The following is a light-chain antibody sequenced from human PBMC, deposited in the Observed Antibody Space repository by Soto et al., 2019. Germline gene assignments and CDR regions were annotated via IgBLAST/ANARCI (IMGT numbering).Light chain of an antibody. Sequence: QSALTQPASVSGSPGQSITISCTGTSSDFGTYNSVSWYQQHPGNAPKLMIYDVTTRPSGVSDRFSGSKSGNTAFLTVAGLHAEDEGDYYCRSYMSSGNYVFVTGTKLTVL. CDR1: SSDFGTYNS. CDR2: DVT. CDR3: RSYMSSGNYV. V-gene: IGLV2-14*01. J-gene: IGLJ1*01.